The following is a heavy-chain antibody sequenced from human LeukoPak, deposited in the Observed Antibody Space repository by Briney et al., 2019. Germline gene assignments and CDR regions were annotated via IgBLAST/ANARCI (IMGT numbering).Heavy chain of an antibody. CDR3: ARDTGYSSGWYPLGAFDI. D-gene: IGHD6-19*01. CDR2: INHSGST. V-gene: IGHV4-34*01. J-gene: IGHJ3*02. Sequence: PSETLSLTCAVYGGSFSGYYWSWIRQPPGKGLEWIGEINHSGSTNYNPSLKSRVTISVGTSKNQFSLKLSSVTAADTAVYYCARDTGYSSGWYPLGAFDIWGQGTMVTVSS. CDR1: GGSFSGYY.